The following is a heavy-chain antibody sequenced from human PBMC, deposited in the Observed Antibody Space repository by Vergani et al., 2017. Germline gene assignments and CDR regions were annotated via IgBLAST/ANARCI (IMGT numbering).Heavy chain of an antibody. Sequence: QVQLVQSGAEVKKPGSSVKVSCKASGGTFSSYAISWVRQAPGQGLEWMGRIIPIFGTANYAQKFQGRVTITADESTSTAYMELSSLRSEDTAEYYCASASIAVAGNTGDAVDSWGQGTMVTVSS. D-gene: IGHD6-19*01. CDR2: IIPIFGTA. CDR1: GGTFSSYA. V-gene: IGHV1-69*13. J-gene: IGHJ3*02. CDR3: ASASIAVAGNTGDAVDS.